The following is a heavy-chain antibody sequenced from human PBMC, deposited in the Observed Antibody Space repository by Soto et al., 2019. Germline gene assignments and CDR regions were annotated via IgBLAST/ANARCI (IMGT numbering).Heavy chain of an antibody. J-gene: IGHJ5*02. CDR1: GGSIISGSYF. Sequence: PSETLSLTCTVSGGSIISGSYFWGWIRQPPGKGLEWIGNIYYSGSTYYNPSLKSRVTISVDTSKNQFSLKLRSDDTAIYYCARMETFGSLNWFDPWGQGTLVTVSS. CDR3: ARMETFGSLNWFDP. D-gene: IGHD3-16*01. CDR2: IYYSGST. V-gene: IGHV4-39*01.